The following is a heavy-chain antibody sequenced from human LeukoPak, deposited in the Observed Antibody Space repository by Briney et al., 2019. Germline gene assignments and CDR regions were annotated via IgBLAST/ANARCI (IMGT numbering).Heavy chain of an antibody. CDR2: IVVGSGNT. Sequence: ASVKVSCKASGFTFTSSAMQWVHQARGQRLEWIGWIVVGSGNTNYAQKFQERVTITRDMSTSTAYMELSSLRSEDTAVYYCAAVDTAMVIGPYYYYGMDVWGQGTTVTVSS. V-gene: IGHV1-58*02. D-gene: IGHD5-18*01. J-gene: IGHJ6*02. CDR1: GFTFTSSA. CDR3: AAVDTAMVIGPYYYYGMDV.